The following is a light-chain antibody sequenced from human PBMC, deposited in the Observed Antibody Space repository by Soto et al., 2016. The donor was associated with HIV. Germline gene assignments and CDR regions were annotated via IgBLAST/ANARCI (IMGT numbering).Light chain of an antibody. J-gene: IGLJ3*02. CDR3: QVWDSSSDHWV. Sequence: SYELTQPPSVSVAPGKTARIPCGGNNIGSKNVHWYQQKPGQAPVLVVDDDGDRPSGIPERFSGSNSGNTATLTISRVEAGDEADYYCQVWDSSSDHWVFGGGTKLTVL. V-gene: IGLV3-21*03. CDR1: NIGSKN. CDR2: DDG.